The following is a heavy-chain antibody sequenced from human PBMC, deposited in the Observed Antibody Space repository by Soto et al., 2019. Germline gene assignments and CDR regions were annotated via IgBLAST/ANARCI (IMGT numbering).Heavy chain of an antibody. Sequence: GGSLRLSCAASGFTFSSYSMNWVRQAPGKGLEWVSYISSSSSTIYYADSVKGRFTISRDNAKNSLYLQMNSLRDEDTAVYYCARDMSGYSYGYAFDYWGQGTLVTISS. J-gene: IGHJ4*02. CDR3: ARDMSGYSYGYAFDY. D-gene: IGHD5-18*01. CDR2: ISSSSSTI. V-gene: IGHV3-48*02. CDR1: GFTFSSYS.